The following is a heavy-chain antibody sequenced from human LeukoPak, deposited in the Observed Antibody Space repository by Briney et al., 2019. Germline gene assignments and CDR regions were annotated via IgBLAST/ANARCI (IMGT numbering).Heavy chain of an antibody. Sequence: PGGSLRLSCAASGFTFSSYWMSWVRQAPGKGLEWVSAISGSGGSTYYADSVKGRFTISRDNSKNTLYLQMNSLRAEDTAVYYCAKNTYYYDSSGFVDYWGQGTLVTVSS. CDR1: GFTFSSYW. D-gene: IGHD3-22*01. V-gene: IGHV3-23*01. CDR2: ISGSGGST. CDR3: AKNTYYYDSSGFVDY. J-gene: IGHJ4*02.